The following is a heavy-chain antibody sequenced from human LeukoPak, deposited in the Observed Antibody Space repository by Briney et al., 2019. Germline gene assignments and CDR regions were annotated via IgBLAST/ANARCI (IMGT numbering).Heavy chain of an antibody. Sequence: EGSLGLSCAASGFIFSSYGIHWVRQAPGQGLEWVAVIWYDGSKEYYSDSVKGRFTVSRDNSKNTAYLQMNSLRAEDTAVYYCARVAGSRLDYWGPGALVTVSS. J-gene: IGHJ4*02. CDR1: GFIFSSYG. CDR2: IWYDGSKE. V-gene: IGHV3-33*01. CDR3: ARVAGSRLDY. D-gene: IGHD6-13*01.